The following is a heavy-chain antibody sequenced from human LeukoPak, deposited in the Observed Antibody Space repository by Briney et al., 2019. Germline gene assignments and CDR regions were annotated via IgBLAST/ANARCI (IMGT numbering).Heavy chain of an antibody. CDR2: ISWNSGSI. V-gene: IGHV3-9*01. D-gene: IGHD3-10*01. J-gene: IGHJ4*02. CDR1: GFTFDDYA. Sequence: PGGSLRLSCAASGFTFDDYAMHWVRQAPGKGLEWVSGISWNSGSIGYADSVKGRFTISRDNAKNSLYLQMNSLRPEDTALYYCAKDRAMVRGVIHDYWGQETLVTVSS. CDR3: AKDRAMVRGVIHDY.